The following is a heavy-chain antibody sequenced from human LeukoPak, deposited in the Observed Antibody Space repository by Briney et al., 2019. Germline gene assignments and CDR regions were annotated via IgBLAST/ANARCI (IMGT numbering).Heavy chain of an antibody. D-gene: IGHD1-26*01. CDR3: ARDPDSGSYYYYYMDV. J-gene: IGHJ6*03. V-gene: IGHV1-2*02. Sequence: AAVKVTFKASGYTFTSYDIDWLRQPPGQGLEWMGWINTNSGGTNYAQKFQGRVTMTRDTSISKVYMELSRLRSDDTAVYYCARDPDSGSYYYYYMDVWGKGTTVTVSS. CDR2: INTNSGGT. CDR1: GYTFTSYD.